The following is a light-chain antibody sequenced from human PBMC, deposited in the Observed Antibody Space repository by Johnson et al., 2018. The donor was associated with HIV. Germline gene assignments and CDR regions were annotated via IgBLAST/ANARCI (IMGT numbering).Light chain of an antibody. CDR3: GTWDTSLVAQYG. Sequence: QPVLTQPPSVSAAPGQKVTISCSGSSSNIGNNYVSWYQQLPGTAPKLLIYENNKRPSGIPDRFSDSKSGTSATLGITGLQTGDEADYYCGTWDTSLVAQYGFGSGTKVTVL. CDR1: SSNIGNNY. J-gene: IGLJ1*01. V-gene: IGLV1-51*02. CDR2: ENN.